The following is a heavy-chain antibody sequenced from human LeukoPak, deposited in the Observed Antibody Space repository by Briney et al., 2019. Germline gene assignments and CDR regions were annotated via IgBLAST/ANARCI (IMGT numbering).Heavy chain of an antibody. CDR3: AKDPLSGYSSSWSFDY. J-gene: IGHJ4*02. Sequence: GGSLRLSCAASGFTFSSYAMSWVRQAPGKGLEWVSAISGSGGSTYYADSVKGRFTISRDNSKNTLYLQMNSLRAQDTAVYYCAKDPLSGYSSSWSFDYWGQGTLVTVSS. CDR1: GFTFSSYA. CDR2: ISGSGGST. D-gene: IGHD6-13*01. V-gene: IGHV3-23*01.